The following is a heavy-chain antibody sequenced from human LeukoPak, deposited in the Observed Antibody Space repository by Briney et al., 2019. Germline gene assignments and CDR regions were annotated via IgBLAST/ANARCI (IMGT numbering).Heavy chain of an antibody. CDR2: ISDSGGST. D-gene: IGHD3-3*01. V-gene: IGHV3-23*01. CDR3: AKDASARPSDY. CDR1: GFTFSSYA. Sequence: GGSLRLSCAASGFTFSSYAMSWFRQAPGKGLGWVSFISDSGGSTYYADSVKSRFTISRDTSKSTLYLQRSRLRAAHTALFISAKDASARPSDYWGPGTLVTVSS. J-gene: IGHJ4*02.